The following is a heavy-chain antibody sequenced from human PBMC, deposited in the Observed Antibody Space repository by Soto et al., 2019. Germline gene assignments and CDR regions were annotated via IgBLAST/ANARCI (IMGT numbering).Heavy chain of an antibody. J-gene: IGHJ4*02. CDR1: GFTFSHYF. CDR2: ISNSGSTT. D-gene: IGHD2-15*01. CDR3: VREKYCSGGSCYSDY. Sequence: GGSLRLSCAASGFTFSHYFMTWIRQAPGKGLEWVSHISNSGSTTYYADSVKGRFTISRDNAKDSLSLQMNSLRAEDTAVYYCVREKYCSGGSCYSDYWGQGTLVTVSS. V-gene: IGHV3-11*01.